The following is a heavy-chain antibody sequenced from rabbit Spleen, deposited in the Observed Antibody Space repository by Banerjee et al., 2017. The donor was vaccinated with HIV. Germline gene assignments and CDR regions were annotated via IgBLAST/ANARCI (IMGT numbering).Heavy chain of an antibody. Sequence: QSLEESGGDLVKPGASLTLTCTASGVSFTISSYMCWVRQAPGKGLEWIACIDAGDSGFTYFTSWAKGRFTTTKTSSTTVDLKMTSLTAADTATYFCARDSGSSFSSYGMDLWGPGTLVTVS. CDR1: GVSFTISSY. CDR3: ARDSGSSFSSYGMDL. J-gene: IGHJ6*01. CDR2: IDAGDSGFT. V-gene: IGHV1S40*01. D-gene: IGHD8-1*01.